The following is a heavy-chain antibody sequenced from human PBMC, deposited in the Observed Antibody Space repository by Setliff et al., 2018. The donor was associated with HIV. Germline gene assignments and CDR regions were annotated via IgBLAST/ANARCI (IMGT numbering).Heavy chain of an antibody. CDR1: GGSISSYY. V-gene: IGHV4-4*07. Sequence: KPSETLSLTCSVSGGSISSYYWSWIRQPAGQGLEWVGRMFVGESPNYNPSLKSRLSISVDTSKRQFSLKLTSVTAADTAVYYCARGLYGSGSFFFDSWGRGTLVTVSS. CDR2: MFVGESP. J-gene: IGHJ4*02. D-gene: IGHD3-10*01. CDR3: ARGLYGSGSFFFDS.